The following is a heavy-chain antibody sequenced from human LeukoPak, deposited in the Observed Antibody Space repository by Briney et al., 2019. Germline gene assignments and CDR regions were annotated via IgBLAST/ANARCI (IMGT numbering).Heavy chain of an antibody. CDR2: ISGSGGST. D-gene: IGHD3-10*01. V-gene: IGHV3-23*01. J-gene: IGHJ6*03. Sequence: ETLSLTCTVSGGSISSYYWSWVRQAPGKGLEWVSAISGSGGSTYYADSVKGRFTISRDNSKNTLYLQMNSLRAEDTAVYYCAKAHLAMVRGVIAAYYYYYYMDVWGKGTTVTISS. CDR1: GGSISSYY. CDR3: AKAHLAMVRGVIAAYYYYYYMDV.